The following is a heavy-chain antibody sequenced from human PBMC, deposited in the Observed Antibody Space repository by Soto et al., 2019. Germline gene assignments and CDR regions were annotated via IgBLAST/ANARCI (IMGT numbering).Heavy chain of an antibody. Sequence: GGSLRLSCAASGFTFSSYAMSWVRQAPGKGLEWVSAISGSGGSTYYADSVKGRFTISRDNSKNTLYLQMNSLRAEDEAAYYCAKRRGSSTSCYDYWGQGTLVTVSS. CDR3: AKRRGSSTSCYDY. J-gene: IGHJ4*02. D-gene: IGHD2-2*01. V-gene: IGHV3-23*01. CDR2: ISGSGGST. CDR1: GFTFSSYA.